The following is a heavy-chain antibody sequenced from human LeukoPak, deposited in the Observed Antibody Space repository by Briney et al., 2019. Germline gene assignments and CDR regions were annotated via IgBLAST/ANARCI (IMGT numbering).Heavy chain of an antibody. V-gene: IGHV3-38-3*01. CDR3: ARDPANVVGATDLDY. D-gene: IGHD1-26*01. CDR1: GFTVSSNE. Sequence: PGGSLRLSCAASGFTVSSNEMSWVRQAPGKGLEWVSSISGGSTYYADSVKGRFTISRDNSKNTLYLQMNSLRAEDTAVYYCARDPANVVGATDLDYWGQGTLVTVSS. J-gene: IGHJ4*02. CDR2: ISGGST.